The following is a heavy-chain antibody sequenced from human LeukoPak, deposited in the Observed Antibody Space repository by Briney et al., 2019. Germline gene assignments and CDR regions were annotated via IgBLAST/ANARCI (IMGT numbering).Heavy chain of an antibody. CDR1: GGSISSYY. CDR3: AREGGFYRPLDY. D-gene: IGHD3-3*01. J-gene: IGHJ4*02. V-gene: IGHV4-59*01. CDR2: MYYSGRT. Sequence: SETLSLTCTVSGGSISSYYWSWIRQPPGKGLEWIGYMYYSGRTNYNPSLKSRLTISVDTSKNQISLKLSSVTAADTAVYYCAREGGFYRPLDYSGQGTLVTASS.